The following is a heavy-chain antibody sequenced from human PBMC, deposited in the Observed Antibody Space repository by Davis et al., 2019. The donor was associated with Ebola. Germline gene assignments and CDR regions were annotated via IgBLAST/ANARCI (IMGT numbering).Heavy chain of an antibody. CDR2: ISGSGVST. J-gene: IGHJ4*02. V-gene: IGHV3-23*01. CDR1: GFTFSSYS. CDR3: AKSGSGWYFLDY. D-gene: IGHD6-19*01. Sequence: GGSLRLSCAASGFTFSSYSMSWVRQAPGKGLEWVSPISGSGVSTYYADSVKGRFTISRDNSKNTLYLQMNSLRAEDTAGYYCAKSGSGWYFLDYWGQGTLVTVSS.